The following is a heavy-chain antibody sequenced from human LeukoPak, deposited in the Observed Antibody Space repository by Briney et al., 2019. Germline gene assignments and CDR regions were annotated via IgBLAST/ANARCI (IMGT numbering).Heavy chain of an antibody. Sequence: PGGSLRLSCAASGFTFSSSWMTWVRQAPGKGLEWVAHIKEDGTEEYYVDSVKGRFTISRDNAKNLLYLQVNSLRAEDTAVYYCARWNNDWEFDYWGQGTLVSVSS. V-gene: IGHV3-7*05. CDR1: GFTFSSSW. CDR2: IKEDGTEE. D-gene: IGHD1/OR15-1a*01. J-gene: IGHJ4*02. CDR3: ARWNNDWEFDY.